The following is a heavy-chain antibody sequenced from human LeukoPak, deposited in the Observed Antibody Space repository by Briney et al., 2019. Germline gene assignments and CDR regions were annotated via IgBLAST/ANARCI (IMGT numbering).Heavy chain of an antibody. J-gene: IGHJ4*02. CDR3: ARMTYRGYSSSWPFDY. D-gene: IGHD6-13*01. CDR2: IDWDDDK. Sequence: SGPALVKHTQTLTLTCTFSGFSLSTSGMCVSWIRQPPAKALESLARIDWDDDKYYSTTLKTRLTISKDTSKNHEVLTMNYMDPVDTATYYCARMTYRGYSSSWPFDYWGQGTLVTVSS. V-gene: IGHV2-70*11. CDR1: GFSLSTSGMC.